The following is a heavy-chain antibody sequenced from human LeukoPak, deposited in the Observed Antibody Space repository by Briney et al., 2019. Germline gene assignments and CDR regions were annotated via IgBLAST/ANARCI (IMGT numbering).Heavy chain of an antibody. V-gene: IGHV1-69*13. CDR2: IVPGFDTT. CDR1: GGTFTSYA. CDR3: ASKGGSSHDY. D-gene: IGHD6-13*01. Sequence: ASVKVSCKASGGTFTSYAITWVRQAPGQGLEWMGGIVPGFDTTDYAQRFQDRLIITADESTTTAYMELSSLRSEDTAMYYCASKGGSSHDYWGQGTLVTVSS. J-gene: IGHJ4*02.